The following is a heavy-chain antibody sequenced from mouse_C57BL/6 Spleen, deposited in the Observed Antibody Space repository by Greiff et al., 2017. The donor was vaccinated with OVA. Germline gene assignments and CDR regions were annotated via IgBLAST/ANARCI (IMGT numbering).Heavy chain of an antibody. J-gene: IGHJ3*01. D-gene: IGHD3-2*02. CDR3: ARRGAAQATFAY. CDR2: IYPGDGGT. CDR1: GYAFSSSW. Sequence: VQLQQSGPELVKPGASVKISCKASGYAFSSSWMNWVKQRPGKGLEWIGRIYPGDGGTNYNGKFKGKATLTADKSSSTAYMQLSSLTSEDSAVYFGARRGAAQATFAYWGQGTLVTVAA. V-gene: IGHV1-82*01.